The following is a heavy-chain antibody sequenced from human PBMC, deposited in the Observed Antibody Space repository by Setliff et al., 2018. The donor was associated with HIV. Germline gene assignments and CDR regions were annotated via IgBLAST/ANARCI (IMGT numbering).Heavy chain of an antibody. V-gene: IGHV3-30*04. CDR3: AKSGYCGSSTCRNYFYYMDV. CDR1: GFIFSSFA. D-gene: IGHD2-2*01. Sequence: GGSLRLSCEASGFIFSSFAMDWVRQAPGKGLEWVAVISYDGSKKYYADSVKGRFTISRDNSKNTLYLQMNSLRAEDTAVYYCAKSGYCGSSTCRNYFYYMDVWGKGTTVTVSS. CDR2: ISYDGSKK. J-gene: IGHJ6*03.